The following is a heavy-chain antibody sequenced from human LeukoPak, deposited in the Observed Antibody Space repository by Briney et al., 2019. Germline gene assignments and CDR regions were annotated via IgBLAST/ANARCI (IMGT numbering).Heavy chain of an antibody. CDR1: GYTLTIYY. CDR3: ASPEVARSGSPPTDFDY. V-gene: IGHV1-46*04. D-gene: IGHD3-10*01. Sequence: ASVNVLCKASGYTLTIYYMHWVPEAPGQGRECMGIINPSGYSTRYAQKLQGRVTMTRDTSTSTVYVEVSSLRSDDTAVYYCASPEVARSGSPPTDFDYWGQGTLVTVSS. CDR2: INPSGYST. J-gene: IGHJ4*02.